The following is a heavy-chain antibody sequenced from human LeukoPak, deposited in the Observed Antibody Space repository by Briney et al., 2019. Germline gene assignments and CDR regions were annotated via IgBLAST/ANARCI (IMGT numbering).Heavy chain of an antibody. V-gene: IGHV3-23*01. CDR3: AKGGTSSCCAQGDY. D-gene: IGHD2-2*01. CDR1: GFTFSNYA. Sequence: GGSLRLSCAASGFTFSNYAMSWVRQAPGKGLEWVSVVSCSGGSTYYADSVKGRFTMSRDNSKNTVHLQMNSLRAEDTAVYYCAKGGTSSCCAQGDYWGQGTMVTVSS. J-gene: IGHJ4*02. CDR2: VSCSGGST.